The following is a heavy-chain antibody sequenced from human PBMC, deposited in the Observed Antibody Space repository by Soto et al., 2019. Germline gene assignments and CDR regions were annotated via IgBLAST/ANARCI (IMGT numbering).Heavy chain of an antibody. Sequence: EVQLLESGGGLVQPGGSLRLSCAASGFTFSSYAMSWVRQAPGKGLEWVSAISGSGGSTYYADSVKGRFTISRDNSKNTLYLQMNSLRAEDTAVYYCATWSNIAAPGFAYFDYWGQGTLVTVSS. CDR1: GFTFSSYA. J-gene: IGHJ4*02. CDR2: ISGSGGST. V-gene: IGHV3-23*01. CDR3: ATWSNIAAPGFAYFDY. D-gene: IGHD6-13*01.